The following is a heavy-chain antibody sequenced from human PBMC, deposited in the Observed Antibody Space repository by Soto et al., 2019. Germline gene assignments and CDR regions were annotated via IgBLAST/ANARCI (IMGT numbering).Heavy chain of an antibody. CDR3: ASLFGVAFDY. D-gene: IGHD3-3*01. CDR2: IWYDGSNK. V-gene: IGHV3-33*01. CDR1: GFTFSSYG. Sequence: QVQLVESGGGVVQPGRSLRLSCAASGFTFSSYGMHWVRQAPGKGLEWVAVIWYDGSNKYYADSVKGRFTISRDNSKNTLYLQTNSLRAEDTAVYYCASLFGVAFDYWVQGTLVTVSS. J-gene: IGHJ4*02.